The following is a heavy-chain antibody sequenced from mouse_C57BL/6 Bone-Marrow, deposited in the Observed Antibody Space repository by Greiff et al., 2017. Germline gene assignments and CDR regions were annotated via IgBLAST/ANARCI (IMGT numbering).Heavy chain of an antibody. J-gene: IGHJ4*01. CDR2: ISDGGSDT. CDR1: GFTFSSYA. CDR3: ARSTTVGYALDY. V-gene: IGHV5-4*01. D-gene: IGHD1-1*01. Sequence: EVQLVESGGGLVKPGGSLKLSCAASGFTFSSYAMSWVRQTPDKRLEWVATISDGGSDTYYPDNVKVRFTISRDNAKNNLYLQMSHLKAEDTAMYYCARSTTVGYALDYWGRGTSVTVTS.